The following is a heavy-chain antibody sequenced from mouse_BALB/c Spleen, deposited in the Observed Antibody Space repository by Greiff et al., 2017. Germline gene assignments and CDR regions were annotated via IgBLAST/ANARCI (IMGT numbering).Heavy chain of an antibody. J-gene: IGHJ2*01. D-gene: IGHD1-1*01. CDR2: IDPSDSYT. CDR3: TRGGHYYGSSPYY. CDR1: GYTFTSYW. V-gene: IGHV1S127*01. Sequence: QVQLQQPGAELVKPGASVKMSCKASGYTFTSYWMHWVKQRPGQGLEWIGVIDPSDSYTSYNQKFKGKATLTVDTSSSTAYMQLSSLTSEDSAVYYCTRGGHYYGSSPYYWGQGTTLTVSS.